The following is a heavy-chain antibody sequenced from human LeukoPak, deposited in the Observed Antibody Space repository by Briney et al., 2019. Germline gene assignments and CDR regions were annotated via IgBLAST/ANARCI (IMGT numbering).Heavy chain of an antibody. D-gene: IGHD3-22*01. CDR2: IYSGGST. Sequence: GGSLRLSCAASGFTVSSNYMSWVRQAPGKGLEWVSVIYSGGSTYYADSVKGRFTISRDNSKNTLYLQMNSLRAEDTAVYYCTSSGYYLPFDAFDIWGQGTMVTVSS. CDR3: TSSGYYLPFDAFDI. J-gene: IGHJ3*02. V-gene: IGHV3-53*01. CDR1: GFTVSSNY.